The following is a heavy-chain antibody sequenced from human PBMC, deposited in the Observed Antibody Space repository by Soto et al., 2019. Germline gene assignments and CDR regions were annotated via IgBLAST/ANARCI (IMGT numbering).Heavy chain of an antibody. CDR2: ISYNGDYE. D-gene: IGHD3-3*01. CDR3: AKAGVRSRYYFDF. Sequence: QVQLLDSGGGVVQPGRSLRLSCAASGFTFSRYGMHWVRQAPGKGLEWVAVISYNGDYEYYADSVKGRFTVSRDNSKNTLYLQMSSPRTQDTALYYCAKAGVRSRYYFDFWGQGTLVTVSS. CDR1: GFTFSRYG. V-gene: IGHV3-30*18. J-gene: IGHJ4*02.